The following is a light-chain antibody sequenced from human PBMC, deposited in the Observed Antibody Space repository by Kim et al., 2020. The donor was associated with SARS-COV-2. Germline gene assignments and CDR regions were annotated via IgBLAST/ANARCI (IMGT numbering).Light chain of an antibody. Sequence: EIVLTQSPGTLSLSPGERATLSCRASQSVRYNYLAWFQQKPGQTPRLLIHGASSRAPGIPDRFSGSGSGTDFTLTISRLDPEDFVVYYCHQYIDSPLTFGQGTKLAI. CDR1: QSVRYNY. CDR3: HQYIDSPLT. CDR2: GAS. V-gene: IGKV3-20*01. J-gene: IGKJ2*01.